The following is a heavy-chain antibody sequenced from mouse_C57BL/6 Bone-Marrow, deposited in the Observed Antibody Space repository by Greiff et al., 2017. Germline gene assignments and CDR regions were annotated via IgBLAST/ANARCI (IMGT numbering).Heavy chain of an antibody. Sequence: QVQLKESGAELVRPGASVKLSCKASGYTFTDYYINWVKQRPGQGLEWIARIYPGSGNTYYNEKFKGKATLTAEKSSSTAYLQLSSLTSEDSAVYFCARHYGSMDVWGQGTSVTVSS. J-gene: IGHJ4*01. CDR3: ARHYGSMDV. V-gene: IGHV1-76*01. CDR1: GYTFTDYY. D-gene: IGHD1-1*01. CDR2: IYPGSGNT.